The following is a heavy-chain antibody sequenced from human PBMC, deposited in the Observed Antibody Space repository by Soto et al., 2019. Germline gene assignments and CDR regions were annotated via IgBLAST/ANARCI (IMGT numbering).Heavy chain of an antibody. V-gene: IGHV1-18*01. CDR3: ARVRFGDAFDY. Sequence: QVQLMQSGPEVKKPGASVKVSCEVSGYRFPSFGINWVRQAPGQGLEWVGWVNPDNHNTNYAQNLQHRVSLTTDTSTNTAFLDLRDLTSDDTAVYYCARVRFGDAFDYWGQGTLVTVSS. D-gene: IGHD4-17*01. CDR2: VNPDNHNT. J-gene: IGHJ4*02. CDR1: GYRFPSFG.